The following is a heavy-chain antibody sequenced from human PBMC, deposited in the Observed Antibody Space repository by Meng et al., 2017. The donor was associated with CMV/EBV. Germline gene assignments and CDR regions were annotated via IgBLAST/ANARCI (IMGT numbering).Heavy chain of an antibody. CDR3: ARAGRHISSWYSDYFDF. V-gene: IGHV1-2*02. J-gene: IGHJ4*02. D-gene: IGHD6-13*01. CDR1: YTFPDYY. Sequence: YTFPDYYIHWVRQDPGQGLEWMGWSNPKSDGTSYAQQFQGRVTMTGDTSISTAYMELGSLRSDDTAVYYCARAGRHISSWYSDYFDFWGQGPLVTVSS. CDR2: SNPKSDGT.